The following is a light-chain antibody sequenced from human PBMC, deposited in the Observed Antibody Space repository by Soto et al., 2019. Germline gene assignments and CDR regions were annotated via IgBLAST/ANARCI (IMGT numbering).Light chain of an antibody. V-gene: IGKV3-15*01. J-gene: IGKJ1*01. CDR2: GAS. Sequence: EIVMTQSPATLSVYPGERATLSCRACQSITSSLAWYQQKPGQAPRLLIYGASTRATGIAPRFSASGSGTEFTLTISSLQPEDFAVYYCQQYNNWPPWTFGQGTKVEIK. CDR1: QSITSS. CDR3: QQYNNWPPWT.